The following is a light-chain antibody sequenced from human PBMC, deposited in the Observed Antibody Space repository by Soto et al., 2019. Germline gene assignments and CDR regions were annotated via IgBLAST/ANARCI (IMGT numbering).Light chain of an antibody. CDR3: QQYDSSPYT. CDR2: GAS. V-gene: IGKV3-20*01. Sequence: EIVVTQSPGTLSLSPGERVTLSCRASQSVSSSYLAWYQQKPGQAPRLLIYGASSRSTGIPDRFSGSGSGKDFTLTISRLEPEDFAVYYCQQYDSSPYTFGQGTKLEIK. J-gene: IGKJ2*01. CDR1: QSVSSSY.